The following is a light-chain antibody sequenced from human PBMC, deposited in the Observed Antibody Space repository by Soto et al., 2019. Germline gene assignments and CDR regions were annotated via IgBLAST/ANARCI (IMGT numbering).Light chain of an antibody. CDR1: QDVGKF. CDR2: EAS. CDR3: QQRNSWPLT. J-gene: IGKJ4*01. V-gene: IGKV3-11*01. Sequence: VLTQSPDTLSLSPGERATLSCRASQDVGKFLVWYHQKPGQSPSLVIYEASKRATDIPDRFSGSGSGTAFTLTINRLEPEDVGFYYCQQRNSWPLTFGGGTKVELK.